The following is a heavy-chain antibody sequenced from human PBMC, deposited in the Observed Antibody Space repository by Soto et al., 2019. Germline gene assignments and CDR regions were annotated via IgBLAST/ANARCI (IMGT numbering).Heavy chain of an antibody. CDR2: ISPMFGAA. V-gene: IGHV1-69*19. D-gene: IGHD3-10*01. CDR3: AREVQVHTPAFVY. CDR1: GGTFNTYA. J-gene: IGHJ4*02. Sequence: QVQLVQSGAEMKKPGSSVKVSCQSSGGTFNTYAINWVRQAPGQGPEWMGDISPMFGAANYAPKFQGRVTITADESTGTSYMQLSSLTSEDTALYFCAREVQVHTPAFVYWGQGTQVTVSS.